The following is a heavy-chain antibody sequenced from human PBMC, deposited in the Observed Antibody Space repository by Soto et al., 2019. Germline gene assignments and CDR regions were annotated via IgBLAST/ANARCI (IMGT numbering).Heavy chain of an antibody. Sequence: QVHLVQSGAEVKKPGASVKVSCKASGYSLTSYYMHWVRQAPGQGLEWMGITNPGDGSTRYAQKFKGRVTMTSDTSTSTVYMEMSSLTSEDTGVYFCARSYVTSRPIDYWCQGTLVTVSS. J-gene: IGHJ4*02. CDR1: GYSLTSYY. CDR3: ARSYVTSRPIDY. V-gene: IGHV1-46*01. CDR2: TNPGDGST. D-gene: IGHD3-10*02.